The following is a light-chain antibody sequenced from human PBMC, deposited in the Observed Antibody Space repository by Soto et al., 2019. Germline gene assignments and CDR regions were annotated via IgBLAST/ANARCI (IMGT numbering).Light chain of an antibody. CDR2: DVS. J-gene: IGLJ2*01. Sequence: QSALTQPASVSGSPGQSIAISCTGTSNDVGGYNYVSWYQQHPGKAPKLRIYDVSARPSGVCNRFSGSKSDNTASLTISGIQAEDEADYYCSSYTRSNTVVFGGGTKLTVL. V-gene: IGLV2-14*01. CDR1: SNDVGGYNY. CDR3: SSYTRSNTVV.